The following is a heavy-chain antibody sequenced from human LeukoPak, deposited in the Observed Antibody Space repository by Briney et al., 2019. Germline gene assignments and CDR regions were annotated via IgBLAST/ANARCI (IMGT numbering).Heavy chain of an antibody. J-gene: IGHJ4*02. V-gene: IGHV1-18*01. CDR1: GYTFTSYG. CDR2: ISAYNGNT. CDR3: ARDTRNYDYVWGSPDY. D-gene: IGHD3-16*01. Sequence: ASVKVSFKASGYTFTSYGISWVRQAPGQGLEWMGWISAYNGNTNYAQKLQGRVTMTTDTSTSTAYMELRSLRSDDTAVYYCARDTRNYDYVWGSPDYWGQGTLVTVSS.